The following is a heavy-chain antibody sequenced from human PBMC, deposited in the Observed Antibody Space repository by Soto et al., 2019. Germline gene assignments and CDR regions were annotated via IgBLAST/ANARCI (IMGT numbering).Heavy chain of an antibody. CDR2: IYYSGST. CDR1: GGSISSSSYY. Sequence: SETLSLTCTVSGGSISSSSYYWGWIRQPPGKGLEWIGSIYYSGSTYYNPSLKSRVTISVDTSKNQFSLKLSSVTAADAAVYYCARQGTPSAGFDSWGQGTLVTVSS. V-gene: IGHV4-39*01. D-gene: IGHD1-1*01. CDR3: ARQGTPSAGFDS. J-gene: IGHJ4*02.